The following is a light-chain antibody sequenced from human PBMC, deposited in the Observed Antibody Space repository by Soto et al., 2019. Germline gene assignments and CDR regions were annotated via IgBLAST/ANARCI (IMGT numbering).Light chain of an antibody. V-gene: IGKV3-20*01. CDR2: GAS. Sequence: EIVLTQSPGTLSFSPGERATLSCRASQSVSSNFLAWYQEKPGQAPRLLIYGASSRATGIPDRFSGSGSGTNFTLTISRLEPEDFGVYFCQQYDQWWTFGQGTKVDIK. J-gene: IGKJ1*01. CDR1: QSVSSNF. CDR3: QQYDQWWT.